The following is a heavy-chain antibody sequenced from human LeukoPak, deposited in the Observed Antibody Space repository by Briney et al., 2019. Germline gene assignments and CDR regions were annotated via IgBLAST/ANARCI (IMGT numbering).Heavy chain of an antibody. D-gene: IGHD6-13*01. CDR3: ARAELAAAPFDY. CDR2: INHSGST. V-gene: IGHV4-34*01. CDR1: GGSFSGYY. J-gene: IGHJ4*02. Sequence: SETLSLTCAVYGGSFSGYYWSWIRQPPGKGLEWIGEINHSGSTNYNPSLKNRVTISVDTSKNQFSLKLSSVTAADTAVYYCARAELAAAPFDYWGQGTLVTVSS.